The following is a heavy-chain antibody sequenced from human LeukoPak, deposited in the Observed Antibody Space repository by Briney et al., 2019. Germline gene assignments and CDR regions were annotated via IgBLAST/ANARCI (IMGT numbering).Heavy chain of an antibody. CDR3: ATETEYSNYDAFDI. Sequence: AGGSLRLSCAASGXTFTKYEVNWVRQAPGKGLEWISYISGGNNAIYYADSVKGRFTISRDNGKNSLYLHMSSLRADDTAIYYCATETEYSNYDAFDIWGQGTMVTVSS. J-gene: IGHJ3*02. CDR1: GXTFTKYE. V-gene: IGHV3-48*03. CDR2: ISGGNNAI. D-gene: IGHD4-11*01.